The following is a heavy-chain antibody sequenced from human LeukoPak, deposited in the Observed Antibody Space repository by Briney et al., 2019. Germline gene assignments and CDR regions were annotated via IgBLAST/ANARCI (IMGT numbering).Heavy chain of an antibody. V-gene: IGHV4-59*01. CDR1: GGSISSFY. CDR2: IYYSGST. D-gene: IGHD3-22*01. J-gene: IGHJ3*02. CDR3: ASYYDSSGYADAFDT. Sequence: SETLSLTCTVSGGSISSFYWSWIRQPPGQGLEGIGYIYYSGSTNYNPSLKSRVTISVDTSKNQFSLKLSSVTAADTAVYYCASYYDSSGYADAFDTWGQRTMVTVSS.